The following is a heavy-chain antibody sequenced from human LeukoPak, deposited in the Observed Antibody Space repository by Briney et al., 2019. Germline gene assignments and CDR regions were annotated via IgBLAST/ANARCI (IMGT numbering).Heavy chain of an antibody. D-gene: IGHD4-17*01. CDR2: VYSGGST. Sequence: GGPLRLSCAASGFTFSNAWMNWVRQAPGKGLEWVSVVYSGGSTYYADSVRGRFTISRDNSKNTLYLQMNSLRAEDTAVYYCARGEDYGDYFDYWGQGTLVTVSS. CDR3: ARGEDYGDYFDY. V-gene: IGHV3-53*01. J-gene: IGHJ4*02. CDR1: GFTFSNAW.